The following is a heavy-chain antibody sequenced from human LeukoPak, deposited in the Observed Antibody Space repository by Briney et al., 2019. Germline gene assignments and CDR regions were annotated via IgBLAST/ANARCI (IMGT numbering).Heavy chain of an antibody. Sequence: GRSLRLSCAASGFTFSSYAMHWVRQAPGKGQEWVAVISYDGSNKYYADSVKGRFTISRDNSKNTLYLQMNSLRAEDTAVYYCAREIYCSGGSCGDAFDIWGQGTMVTVSS. J-gene: IGHJ3*02. CDR1: GFTFSSYA. V-gene: IGHV3-30-3*01. D-gene: IGHD2-15*01. CDR2: ISYDGSNK. CDR3: AREIYCSGGSCGDAFDI.